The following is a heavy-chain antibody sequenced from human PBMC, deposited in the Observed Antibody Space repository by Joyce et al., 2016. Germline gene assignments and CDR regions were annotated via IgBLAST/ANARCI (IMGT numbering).Heavy chain of an antibody. CDR2: TWPGDADT. CDR3: ARRAWTCTLLKCHLDT. CDR1: GYDFNNYW. D-gene: IGHD5/OR15-5a*01. Sequence: EVQLVQSGAEVKKPGESLKISCKASGYDFNNYWIVWVRQMPGKGLEWSGITWPGDADTRYNPAFQGQVTISVDKTQTTAYLQWNNVTASDTAKYYCARRAWTCTLLKCHLDTWGQGTQVTVSS. J-gene: IGHJ5*02. V-gene: IGHV5-51*01.